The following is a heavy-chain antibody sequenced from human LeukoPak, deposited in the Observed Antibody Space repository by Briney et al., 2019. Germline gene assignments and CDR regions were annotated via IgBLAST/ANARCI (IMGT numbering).Heavy chain of an antibody. CDR3: AREGGGYPALGTMIVVALPDY. CDR2: INPSGGST. CDR1: GYTFTSYY. Sequence: ASVKVSCKASGYTFTSYYMHWVRQAPGQGLEWMGIINPSGGSTSYAQKFQGRVTMTRDTSTSTVYMELSSLRSEDTAVYYCAREGGGYPALGTMIVVALPDYWGQGTLVTVSS. J-gene: IGHJ4*02. D-gene: IGHD3-22*01. V-gene: IGHV1-46*01.